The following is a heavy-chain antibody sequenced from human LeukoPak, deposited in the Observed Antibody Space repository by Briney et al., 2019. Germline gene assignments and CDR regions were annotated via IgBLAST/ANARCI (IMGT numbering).Heavy chain of an antibody. CDR1: GGSISSSSYY. D-gene: IGHD3-10*01. V-gene: IGHV4-61*02. Sequence: KPSETLSLTCTVSGGSISSSSYYWSWIRQPAGKEPEWIGRVHTSRGTNYNSSLKSRLTMSVDTSKNQFSLHLASVTAADTAVYYCAKGGESSLPFDYWGQGTLVTVSS. CDR3: AKGGESSLPFDY. J-gene: IGHJ4*02. CDR2: VHTSRGT.